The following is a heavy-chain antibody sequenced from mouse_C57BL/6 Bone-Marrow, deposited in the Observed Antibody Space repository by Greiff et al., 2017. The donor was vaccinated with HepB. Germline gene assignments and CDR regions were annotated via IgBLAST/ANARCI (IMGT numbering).Heavy chain of an antibody. CDR2: IYPGDGDT. D-gene: IGHD2-3*01. J-gene: IGHJ4*01. Sequence: VQLQQSGAELVKPGASVKISCKASGYAFSSYWMNWVKQRPGKGLEWIGQIYPGDGDTNYNGKFKSKATLTADKSSSTAYMQLSSLTSEDSAVYYCARADGYYNAMDYWGQGTSVTVSS. V-gene: IGHV1-80*01. CDR3: ARADGYYNAMDY. CDR1: GYAFSSYW.